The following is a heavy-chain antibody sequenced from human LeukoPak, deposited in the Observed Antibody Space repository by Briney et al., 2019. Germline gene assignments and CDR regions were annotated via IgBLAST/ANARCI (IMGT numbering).Heavy chain of an antibody. CDR1: GFTFSSYS. CDR3: SNSRPDSYIDS. D-gene: IGHD1-14*01. CDR2: ISSSSSTI. Sequence: GGSLRLSCAASGFTFSSYSMNWVRQAPGKGLEWVSYISSSSSTIYYADSVKGRFTISRGSAQNSVHLQMNSLRAEDTAFYYCSNSRPDSYIDSWGQGTLVTVST. J-gene: IGHJ4*02. V-gene: IGHV3-48*04.